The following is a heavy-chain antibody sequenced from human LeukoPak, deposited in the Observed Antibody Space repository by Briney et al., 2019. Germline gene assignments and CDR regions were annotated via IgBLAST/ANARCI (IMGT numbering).Heavy chain of an antibody. CDR1: GYTFTGYY. CDR3: ARVEAYSGSHRPYDY. D-gene: IGHD1-26*01. CDR2: INPNSGGT. Sequence: ASVKVSCKASGYTFTGYYMNWVRQAPGQGLEWMGRINPNSGGTNYAQKFQGRVTMTRDTSISTAYMELRRLRSDDTAVYYCARVEAYSGSHRPYDYWGQGTLVTVSS. J-gene: IGHJ4*02. V-gene: IGHV1-2*06.